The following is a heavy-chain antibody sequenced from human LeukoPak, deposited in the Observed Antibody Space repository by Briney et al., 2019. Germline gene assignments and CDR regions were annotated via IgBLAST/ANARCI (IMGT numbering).Heavy chain of an antibody. D-gene: IGHD3-10*01. V-gene: IGHV4-34*01. CDR2: INHSGST. CDR1: GGSFSGYY. Sequence: PSETLSLTCAVYGGSFSGYYWSWIRQPPRKGLEWIGEINHSGSTNYNPSLKSRVTISVDTSKNQFSLKLSSVTAADTAVYYCARRQITMVRGVGWFDPWGQGTLVTVSS. CDR3: ARRQITMVRGVGWFDP. J-gene: IGHJ5*02.